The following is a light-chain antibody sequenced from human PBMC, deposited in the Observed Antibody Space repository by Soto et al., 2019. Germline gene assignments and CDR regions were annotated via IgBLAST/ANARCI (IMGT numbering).Light chain of an antibody. J-gene: IGKJ4*01. CDR2: AAS. CDR1: QSISSY. Sequence: DLQMTQSPSSLSASVGDRVTITCRASQSISSYLNWYQQKPGKTPKLLIYAASSLQGGVPSRFSGSGSGTDFTLTISSLQPEDFATYYCQQSYSMPLNFGGGTKVESK. CDR3: QQSYSMPLN. V-gene: IGKV1-39*01.